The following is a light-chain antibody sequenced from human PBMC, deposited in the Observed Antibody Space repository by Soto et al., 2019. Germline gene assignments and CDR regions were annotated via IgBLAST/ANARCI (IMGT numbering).Light chain of an antibody. CDR3: QQYGGSPPLT. CDR2: DAS. J-gene: IGKJ4*01. CDR1: QSVTSSY. V-gene: IGKV3-20*01. Sequence: VLTQSPGTLSLSPGERATLSCRASQSVTSSYLAWYQQKPGQAPRLLIYDASSRATGIPDRFSGSGSGTDFTLTISRLEPEDFAVYYCQQYGGSPPLTFGGGTTVEIK.